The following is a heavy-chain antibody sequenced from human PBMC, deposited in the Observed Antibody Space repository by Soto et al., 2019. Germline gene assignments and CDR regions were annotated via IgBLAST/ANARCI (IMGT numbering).Heavy chain of an antibody. J-gene: IGHJ6*02. V-gene: IGHV1-69*13. D-gene: IGHD6-13*01. CDR1: GGTFSSYA. CDR3: ARDRVFAAAGFPGYYYGMDV. CDR2: IIPIFGTA. Sequence: GASVKVYCKASGGTFSSYAISWVRQAPGQGLEWKGGIIPIFGTANYAQKLQGRVTITADESTSTAYMELSSLRSEDTAVYYFARDRVFAAAGFPGYYYGMDVWGQGTTVTVSS.